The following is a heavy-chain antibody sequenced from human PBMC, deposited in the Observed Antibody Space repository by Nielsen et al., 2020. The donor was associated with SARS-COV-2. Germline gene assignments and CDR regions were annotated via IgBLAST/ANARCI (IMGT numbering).Heavy chain of an antibody. CDR1: GFTFDDYA. CDR2: ISWNSGSI. CDR3: AKVVHYYDSSGYHIDY. Sequence: SLKISCAASGFTFDDYAMHWVRQAPGKGLEWVSGISWNSGSIGYADSVKGRFTISRDNAKNSLYLQMNSLRAEDTAVYYCAKVVHYYDSSGYHIDYWGQGTLVTVSS. J-gene: IGHJ4*02. V-gene: IGHV3-9*01. D-gene: IGHD3-22*01.